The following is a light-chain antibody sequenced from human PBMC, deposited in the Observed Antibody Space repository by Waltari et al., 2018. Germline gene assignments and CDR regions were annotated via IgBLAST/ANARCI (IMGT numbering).Light chain of an antibody. V-gene: IGLV3-21*04. J-gene: IGLJ2*01. CDR3: QVSDSSSDLVV. CDR1: RIGGKA. CDR2: YDR. Sequence: SYVLTQPPSVSVAPGETTRLTCRGTRIGGKAVPGYQQKPGQAPVLVIYYDRDRPSGIPERFSGSNYGNTATLTISRVEAGDEADYYCQVSDSSSDLVVFGGGTKLTVL.